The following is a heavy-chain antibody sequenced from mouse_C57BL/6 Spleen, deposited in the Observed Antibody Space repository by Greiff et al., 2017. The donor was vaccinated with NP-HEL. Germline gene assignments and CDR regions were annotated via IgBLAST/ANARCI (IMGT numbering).Heavy chain of an antibody. CDR3: ARESVITTVVLDY. D-gene: IGHD1-1*01. CDR2: INPGSGGT. V-gene: IGHV1-54*01. CDR1: GYAFTNYL. Sequence: QVHVKQSGAELVRPGTSVKVSCKASGYAFTNYLIEWVKQRPGQGLEWIGVINPGSGGTNYNEKFKGKATLTADKSSSTAYMQLSSLTSEDSAVYFCARESVITTVVLDYWGQGTTLTVSS. J-gene: IGHJ2*01.